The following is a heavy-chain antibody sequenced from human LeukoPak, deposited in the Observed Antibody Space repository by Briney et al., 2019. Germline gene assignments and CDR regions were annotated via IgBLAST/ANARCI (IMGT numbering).Heavy chain of an antibody. Sequence: SVKVSCKASGGTFSTYTIIWVRQAPGQGLEWMGGIIPIFGTAKYAQKFQGRVTITADESTSTAYMELSSLRSEDTAVYYCARGGCSSTGCYYYYYMDVWGKGTTVTISS. CDR3: ARGGCSSTGCYYYYYMDV. V-gene: IGHV1-69*13. CDR1: GGTFSTYT. J-gene: IGHJ6*03. CDR2: IIPIFGTA. D-gene: IGHD2-2*01.